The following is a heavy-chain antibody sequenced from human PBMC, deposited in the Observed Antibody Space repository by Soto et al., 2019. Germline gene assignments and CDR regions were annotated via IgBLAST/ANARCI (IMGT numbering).Heavy chain of an antibody. CDR3: AKGVELDV. CDR1: GFSFSSFA. CDR2: IGDSGAST. Sequence: EVLLLESGGGLVQPGGSLRLSCEASGFSFSSFAMNWVRQAPGKGLEWVSAIGDSGASTYYADSVKGRFTISRDNSRNTLSLQLTSLTAEDTPVYYCAKGVELDVWGNGTTVTVSS. J-gene: IGHJ6*04. D-gene: IGHD1-26*01. V-gene: IGHV3-23*01.